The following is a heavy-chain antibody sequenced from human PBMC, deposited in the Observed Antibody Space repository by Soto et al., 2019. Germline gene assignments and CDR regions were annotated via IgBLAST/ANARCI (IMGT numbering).Heavy chain of an antibody. CDR3: ARPYDSSGDAFDI. V-gene: IGHV3-53*01. CDR1: GFTVSSNY. J-gene: IGHJ3*02. CDR2: IYSGGST. Sequence: PGGSLRLSCAASGFTVSSNYMSWVRQAPGKGLEWVSVIYSGGSTYYADSVKGRSTISRDNSKNTLYLQMNSLRAEDTAVYYCARPYDSSGDAFDIWGQGTMVTVSS. D-gene: IGHD3-22*01.